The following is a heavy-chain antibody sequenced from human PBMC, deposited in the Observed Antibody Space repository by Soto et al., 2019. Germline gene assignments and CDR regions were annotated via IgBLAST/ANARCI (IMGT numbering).Heavy chain of an antibody. D-gene: IGHD4-4*01. CDR3: ERDRSYSIAT. CDR1: GATLSNDW. V-gene: IGHV3-74*01. CDR2: INSGGSST. J-gene: IGHJ6*01. Sequence: GGSLRLSCAVSGATLSNDWMHWVRQAPGKGLVWVSHINSGGSSTNYADFVKGRFTIARDNAKNTVYLQMNSLRAEDTAVYYCERDRSYSIATWGQDTTVTVSA.